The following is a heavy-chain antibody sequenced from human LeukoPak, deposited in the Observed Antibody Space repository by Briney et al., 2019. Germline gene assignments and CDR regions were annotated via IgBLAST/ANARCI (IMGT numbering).Heavy chain of an antibody. V-gene: IGHV3-23*01. CDR1: GFTVSSNY. J-gene: IGHJ4*02. D-gene: IGHD3-22*01. CDR3: AKDLGITMIVRYYFDY. CDR2: ISGSGGST. Sequence: TGGSLRLSCAASGFTVSSNYMSWVRQAPGKGLEWVSAISGSGGSTYYADSVKGRFTISRDNSKNTLYLQMNSLRAEDTAVYYCAKDLGITMIVRYYFDYWGQGTLVTVSS.